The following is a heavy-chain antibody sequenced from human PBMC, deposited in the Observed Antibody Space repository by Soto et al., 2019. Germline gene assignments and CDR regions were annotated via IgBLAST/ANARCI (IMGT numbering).Heavy chain of an antibody. V-gene: IGHV4-38-2*01. CDR3: ARLNNLVTIFDGMDV. CDR2: IYHSGST. CDR1: GYSISSGYY. J-gene: IGHJ6*02. Sequence: SETLSLTCAVSGYSISSGYYWGWIRQPPGKGLEWIGSIYHSGSTYYNPSLKSRVTISVDTSKNQFSLKLSSVTAADTAVYYCARLNNLVTIFDGMDVWGQGTTVTVSS. D-gene: IGHD3-3*01.